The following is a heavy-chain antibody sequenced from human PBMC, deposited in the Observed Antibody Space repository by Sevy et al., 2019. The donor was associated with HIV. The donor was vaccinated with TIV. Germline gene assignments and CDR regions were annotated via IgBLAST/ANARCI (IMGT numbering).Heavy chain of an antibody. D-gene: IGHD2-21*01. CDR2: MWYDGNNK. CDR3: ARGPSLIVAGAAGYLDY. CDR1: GFTFSNFG. Sequence: GGALRLSCTASGFTFSNFGIHWVRQAPGKGLQWVALMWYDGNNKYYADSVKGRFTISRDSSKNTAYLQMNNLRAEDKAMYYCARGPSLIVAGAAGYLDYWGQRTLVTVSS. V-gene: IGHV3-33*01. J-gene: IGHJ4*02.